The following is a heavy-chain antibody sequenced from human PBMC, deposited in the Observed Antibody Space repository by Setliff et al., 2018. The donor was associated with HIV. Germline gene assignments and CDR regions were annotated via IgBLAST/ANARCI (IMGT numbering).Heavy chain of an antibody. CDR3: TRDLGGVGAA. J-gene: IGHJ4*02. CDR1: GFNFRSFW. CDR2: IDNDGSIT. D-gene: IGHD6-13*01. Sequence: GGSLRLSCAVSGFNFRSFWMHWIRQVPGKGLVWVSRIDNDGSITDYADSVKGRFTISRDNARNTLDLQMNSLRVEDTAVYYCTRDLGGVGAAWGQGAMVTVSS. V-gene: IGHV3-74*01.